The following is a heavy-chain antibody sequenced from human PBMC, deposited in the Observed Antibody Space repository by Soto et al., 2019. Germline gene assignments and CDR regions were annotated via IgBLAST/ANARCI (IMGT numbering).Heavy chain of an antibody. CDR2: MNPGSGKT. V-gene: IGHV1-8*02. D-gene: IGHD6-13*01. Sequence: ASVKVSCKASGYTFINFDISWVRQAAGQGLEWLGWMNPGSGKTGYASKFQGRVAMTRDASTGTSHLELSSLTSDDTAVYYCARMASAGTLNWFDPWGQGTLVTVSS. CDR1: GYTFINFD. J-gene: IGHJ5*02. CDR3: ARMASAGTLNWFDP.